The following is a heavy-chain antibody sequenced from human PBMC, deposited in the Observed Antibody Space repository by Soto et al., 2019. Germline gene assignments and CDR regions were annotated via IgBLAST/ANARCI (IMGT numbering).Heavy chain of an antibody. J-gene: IGHJ4*02. CDR2: STNKRNSYTT. V-gene: IGHV3-72*01. Sequence: EVQLVESGGGLVQPGGSLRLSCAASGFIFSDYFMDWVRQVPGKGLEWVGRSTNKRNSYTTVYAASVKGRFTISRDDSKTSLYLQMTSLKTEDTALYYCVTEYYGGCDNWSQGTLVIVSS. D-gene: IGHD2-21*01. CDR3: VTEYYGGCDN. CDR1: GFIFSDYF.